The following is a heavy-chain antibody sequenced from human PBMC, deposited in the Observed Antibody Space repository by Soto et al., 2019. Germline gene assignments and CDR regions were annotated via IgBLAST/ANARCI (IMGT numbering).Heavy chain of an antibody. V-gene: IGHV4-34*01. D-gene: IGHD3-3*01. J-gene: IGHJ4*02. CDR2: INHSGST. CDR3: ARGRRGDYDFWSGSLIDY. CDR1: GGSFSGYY. Sequence: SETLSLTCAVYGGSFSGYYWSWIRQPPGKGLEWIGEINHSGSTNYNPSLKSRVTISVDTSKNQFSLKLSSVTAADTAVYYCARGRRGDYDFWSGSLIDYWGQGTLVTVSS.